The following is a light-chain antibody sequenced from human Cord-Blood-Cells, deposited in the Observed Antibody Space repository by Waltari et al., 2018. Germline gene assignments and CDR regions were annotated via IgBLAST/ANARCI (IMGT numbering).Light chain of an antibody. CDR2: EVS. CDR3: SSYTSSSIVV. Sequence: QSALTQPASVSGPPGQPITISCTGTSSDVGVYNYVSWYQQHPGKAPKLMIYEVSNRPSGVSNRFSGSKSGNTASLTISGLQAEDEADYYCSSYTSSSIVVFGGGTKLTVL. J-gene: IGLJ2*01. V-gene: IGLV2-14*01. CDR1: SSDVGVYNY.